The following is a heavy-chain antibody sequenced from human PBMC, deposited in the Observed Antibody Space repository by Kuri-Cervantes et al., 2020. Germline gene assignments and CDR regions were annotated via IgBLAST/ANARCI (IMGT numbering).Heavy chain of an antibody. V-gene: IGHV4-39*02. CDR2: IYYSGST. Sequence: ESLKISCTVSGGPISSSSYYWGWIRQPPGKGLEWIGSIYYSGSTYYNPSLKSRVTISVDTSKNQFSLKLSSVTAADTAVYYCARDLDYYDSSGYISWFDPWGQGTLVTVSS. D-gene: IGHD3-22*01. CDR1: GGPISSSSYY. J-gene: IGHJ5*02. CDR3: ARDLDYYDSSGYISWFDP.